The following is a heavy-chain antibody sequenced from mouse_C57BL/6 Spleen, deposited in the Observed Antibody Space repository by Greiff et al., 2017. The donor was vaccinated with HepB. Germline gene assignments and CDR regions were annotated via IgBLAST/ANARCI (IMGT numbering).Heavy chain of an antibody. CDR2: INPNNGGT. Sequence: EVQLQQSGPELVKPGASVKISCKASGYTFTDYYMNWVKQSHGKSLEWIGDINPNNGGTSYNQKFKGKATWTVDKSSSTAYMELRSLTSEDSAVYYCASLSMDYWGQGTSVTVSS. CDR3: ASLSMDY. V-gene: IGHV1-26*01. CDR1: GYTFTDYY. J-gene: IGHJ4*01.